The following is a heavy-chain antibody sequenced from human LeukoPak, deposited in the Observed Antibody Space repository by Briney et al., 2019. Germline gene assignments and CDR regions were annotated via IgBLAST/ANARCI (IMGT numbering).Heavy chain of an antibody. CDR3: ARGAVTTVNWYFDL. V-gene: IGHV4-38-2*02. CDR2: IYYSGST. Sequence: SETLSLTCTVSGYSISSTYYWGWIRQPPGKGLEWIGSIYYSGSTYYNPSLKSRVTISVDTSKNQFSLKLSSVTAADTAVYYCARGAVTTVNWYFDLWGRGTLVTVSS. CDR1: GYSISSTYY. D-gene: IGHD4-11*01. J-gene: IGHJ2*01.